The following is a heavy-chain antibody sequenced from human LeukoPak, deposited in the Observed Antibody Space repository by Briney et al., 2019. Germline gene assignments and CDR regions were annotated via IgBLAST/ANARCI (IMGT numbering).Heavy chain of an antibody. CDR1: GGSISSGSYY. D-gene: IGHD6-13*01. CDR2: IYYSGST. Sequence: SETLSLTCTVSGGSISSGSYYWGWIRQPPGKGLEWIGSIYYSGSTYYNPSLKSRVTISVDTSKNQFSLKLSSVTAADTAVYYCARLGEVIAAASQGVDYWGQGTLVTVSS. V-gene: IGHV4-39*01. CDR3: ARLGEVIAAASQGVDY. J-gene: IGHJ4*02.